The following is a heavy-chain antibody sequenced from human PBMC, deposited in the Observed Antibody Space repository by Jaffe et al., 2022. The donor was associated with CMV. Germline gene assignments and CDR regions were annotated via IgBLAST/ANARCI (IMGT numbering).Heavy chain of an antibody. CDR1: GRSISTDDNY. V-gene: IGHV4-31*03. CDR3: VSQDSRGYFFDY. J-gene: IGHJ4*02. CDR2: IYFRGNT. Sequence: QVQLQESGPGLVKPSQTLSLTCTVSGRSISTDDNYWTWIRRRPGKGLEWIGYIYFRGNTYYNPSLESRLTISVDTSKNQFSLNLNSVTSADTAVYFCVSQDSRGYFFDYWGQGTLVSVSS. D-gene: IGHD3-22*01.